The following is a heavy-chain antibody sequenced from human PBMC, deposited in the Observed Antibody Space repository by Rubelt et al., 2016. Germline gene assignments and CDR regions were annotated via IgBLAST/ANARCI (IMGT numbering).Heavy chain of an antibody. CDR2: IYYTGTT. V-gene: IGHV4-39*01. D-gene: IGHD4/OR15-4a*01. CDR1: GDSISSSSYH. J-gene: IGHJ4*02. CDR3: SVLPDFDY. Sequence: QLQLQESGPGLVKPSETLSLTCSVSGDSISSSSYHWGWIRQPPGKRLEWIGSIYYTGTTSYNPSLKSRVTMSIDTSKNQFARNLNSGTAADTAVYYWSVLPDFDYWGQGTLVTVSS.